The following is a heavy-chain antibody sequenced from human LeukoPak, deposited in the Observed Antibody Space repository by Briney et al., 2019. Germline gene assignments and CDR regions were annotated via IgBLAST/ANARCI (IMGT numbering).Heavy chain of an antibody. V-gene: IGHV4-34*01. CDR3: ARVGDIVVVPAAGGSGFDP. CDR1: GGSFSGYY. D-gene: IGHD2-2*01. J-gene: IGHJ5*02. Sequence: PSETLSLTCAVYGGSFSGYYWSWIRQPPGKGLEWIGEINHSGSTSYNPSLKSRVTISVDTSKNQFSLKLSSVTAADTAVYYCARVGDIVVVPAAGGSGFDPWGQGTLVTVSS. CDR2: INHSGST.